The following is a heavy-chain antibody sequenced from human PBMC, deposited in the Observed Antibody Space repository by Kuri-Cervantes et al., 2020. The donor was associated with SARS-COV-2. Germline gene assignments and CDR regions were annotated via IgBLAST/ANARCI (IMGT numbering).Heavy chain of an antibody. CDR3: ARDGRAYSSSWQPSYY. CDR1: GFTFSSYA. J-gene: IGHJ4*02. CDR2: ISGSGGST. V-gene: IGHV3-23*01. Sequence: GGSLRLSCAASGFTFSSYAMSWVRQAPGKGLEWVSAISGSGGSTYYADSVKGRFTISRDNSKNTLYLQMNGLRAEDTALYYCARDGRAYSSSWQPSYYWGQGTLVTVSS. D-gene: IGHD6-13*01.